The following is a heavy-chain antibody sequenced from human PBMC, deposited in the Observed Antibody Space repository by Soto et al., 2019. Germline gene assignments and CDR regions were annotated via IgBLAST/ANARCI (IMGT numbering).Heavy chain of an antibody. V-gene: IGHV4-59*08. CDR3: ARLGGYYQAFDN. J-gene: IGHJ4*02. CDR1: GGSISSYY. Sequence: SETLSLTCTVSGGSISSYYWSWIRQPPGKGLEWIAYIYYSGSTNYNPSLKSRVTISEDTSKNQFSLKLRSVTSADTAVYYCARLGGYYQAFDNWGQGTLVTVSS. CDR2: IYYSGST. D-gene: IGHD3-22*01.